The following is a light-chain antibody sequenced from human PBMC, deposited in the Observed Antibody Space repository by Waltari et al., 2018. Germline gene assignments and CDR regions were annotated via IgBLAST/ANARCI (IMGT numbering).Light chain of an antibody. Sequence: DIVMTQSPDPLPVSLGERATLNRKASQSILDSSNNKNYLAWHQQRPGQPPKLLIYWASTRESGVPDRFSGSGSGTDFTLTISSLQAEDVAVYYCQQYYSTPLTFGGGTKVEIK. J-gene: IGKJ4*01. V-gene: IGKV4-1*01. CDR1: QSILDSSNNKNY. CDR3: QQYYSTPLT. CDR2: WAS.